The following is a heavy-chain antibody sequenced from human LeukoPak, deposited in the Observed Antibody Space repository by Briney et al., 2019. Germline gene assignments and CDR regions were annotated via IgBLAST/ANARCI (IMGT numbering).Heavy chain of an antibody. Sequence: PSETLSLTCTVSGYSISSGTYYWTWIRQPPGKGLEWIGYIYYSGSTNYNPSLKSRVTISVDTSKNQFSLKLSSVTAADTAVYYCAEQRALRTYYYDSSGYENDAFDIWGQGTMVTVSS. D-gene: IGHD3-22*01. CDR3: AEQRALRTYYYDSSGYENDAFDI. CDR2: IYYSGST. V-gene: IGHV4-61*01. J-gene: IGHJ3*02. CDR1: GYSISSGTYY.